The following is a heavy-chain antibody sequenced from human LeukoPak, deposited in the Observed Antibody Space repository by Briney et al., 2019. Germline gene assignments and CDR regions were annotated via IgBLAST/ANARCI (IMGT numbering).Heavy chain of an antibody. Sequence: GASVKVSCKASGGTFSSYAISWVRQAPGQGLEWMGWISAYNGNTNYAQKLQGRVTMTTDTSTSTAYMELRSLRSDDTAVYYCAREADCSSTSCSYGMDVWGQGTTVTVSS. J-gene: IGHJ6*02. CDR2: ISAYNGNT. V-gene: IGHV1-18*01. D-gene: IGHD2-2*01. CDR3: AREADCSSTSCSYGMDV. CDR1: GGTFSSYA.